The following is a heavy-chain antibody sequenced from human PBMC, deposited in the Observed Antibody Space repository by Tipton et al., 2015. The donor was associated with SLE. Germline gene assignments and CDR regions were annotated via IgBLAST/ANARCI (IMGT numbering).Heavy chain of an antibody. CDR2: NYYSGST. D-gene: IGHD3-3*01. J-gene: IGHJ4*02. CDR3: ARADWSGYLFGY. CDR1: GGSISSYY. Sequence: TLSLTCTVSGGSISSYYWSWIRQPPGKGLEWIGYNYYSGSTNYNPSLKSRVTISVDTSKNQFSLKLSSVTAADTAVYYCARADWSGYLFGYWGQGTLVTVSS. V-gene: IGHV4-59*12.